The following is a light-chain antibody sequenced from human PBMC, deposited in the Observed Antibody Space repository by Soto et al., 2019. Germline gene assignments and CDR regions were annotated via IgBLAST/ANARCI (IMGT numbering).Light chain of an antibody. CDR2: DVS. CDR3: CSYAGSSYV. V-gene: IGLV2-11*01. Sequence: QSALTQPRSVSGSPEQSVTISCTGTSSDVGGYNYVSWYQQHPGKAPKLMIYDVSKRPSGVPDRFSGSKSGNTASLTISGLQAEDEADYYCCSYAGSSYVFGTGTKVTVL. J-gene: IGLJ1*01. CDR1: SSDVGGYNY.